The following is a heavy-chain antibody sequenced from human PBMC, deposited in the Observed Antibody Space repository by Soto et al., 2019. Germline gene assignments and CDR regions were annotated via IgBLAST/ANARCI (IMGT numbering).Heavy chain of an antibody. D-gene: IGHD2-2*01. Sequence: EVQLVESGGGLVQPGGSLRLSCAASDFTFSDYWMSWVRQAPGKGLEWVANIKQGGSEKYYVDSVKGRFTISRDDAKNSLFLQMSSLRTDDTAVYYCAREGRSRYGMDVWGQGTTVTVSS. CDR3: AREGRSRYGMDV. J-gene: IGHJ6*02. V-gene: IGHV3-7*01. CDR1: DFTFSDYW. CDR2: IKQGGSEK.